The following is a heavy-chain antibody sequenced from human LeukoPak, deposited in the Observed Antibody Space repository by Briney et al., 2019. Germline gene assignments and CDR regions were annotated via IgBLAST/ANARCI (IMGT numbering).Heavy chain of an antibody. CDR3: ARVGYYASGPFSYFDY. V-gene: IGHV3-30-3*01. Sequence: PGRSLRLSCAASGFTFSGYAMHWVRQAPGKGLEWVAVISYDGSHEYYADSVKGRFTISRDNSKNTLYLQMNSLSVEDTAVYYCARVGYYASGPFSYFDYWGQGTLVTVSS. CDR2: ISYDGSHE. CDR1: GFTFSGYA. D-gene: IGHD3-10*01. J-gene: IGHJ4*02.